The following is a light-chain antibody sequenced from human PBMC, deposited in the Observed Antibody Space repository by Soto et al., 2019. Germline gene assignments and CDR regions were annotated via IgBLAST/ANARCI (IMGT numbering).Light chain of an antibody. CDR3: QHHGTSPLYT. J-gene: IGKJ2*01. Sequence: EIVLTQSQGTLSLSPGEIATLSCRASQRVSSSCLAWYKQKPGQAPRLLNYDTSIRATGIPDRFSGSGYRTDFTLTISRLEPEDFAVYYCQHHGTSPLYTFGQGTKLEIK. V-gene: IGKV3-20*01. CDR1: QRVSSSC. CDR2: DTS.